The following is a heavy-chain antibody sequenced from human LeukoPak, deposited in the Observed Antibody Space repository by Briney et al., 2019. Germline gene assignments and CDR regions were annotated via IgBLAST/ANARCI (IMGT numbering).Heavy chain of an antibody. V-gene: IGHV4-59*01. CDR2: IYYSGTT. J-gene: IGHJ4*02. CDR1: GXSISSYY. CDR3: ARGGNASGD. Sequence: PSETLSLTCTVSGXSISSYYWTWIRQPPGKGLEWIGYIYYSGTTNYNPSLKSRVTISVDTSKNQFSLKLSSVTAADTAVYYCARGGNASGDWGQGTLVTVSS. D-gene: IGHD3-10*01.